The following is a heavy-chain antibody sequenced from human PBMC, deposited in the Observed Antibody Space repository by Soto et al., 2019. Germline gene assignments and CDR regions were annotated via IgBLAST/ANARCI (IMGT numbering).Heavy chain of an antibody. CDR3: AADRVRRHPSPSYNWNAPDAFDI. Sequence: ASVKVSCKASGYTFTSYGISWVRQAPGQGLEWMGWISAYNGNTNYAQKLQGRVTMATDTSTSTAYMELSSLRSEDTAVYYCAADRVRRHPSPSYNWNAPDAFDIWGQGTMVTVSS. CDR1: GYTFTSYG. D-gene: IGHD1-1*01. CDR2: ISAYNGNT. V-gene: IGHV1-18*01. J-gene: IGHJ3*02.